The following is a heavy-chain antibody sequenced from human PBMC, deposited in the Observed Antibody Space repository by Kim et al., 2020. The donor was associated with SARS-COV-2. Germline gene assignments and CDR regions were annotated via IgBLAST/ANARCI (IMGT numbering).Heavy chain of an antibody. CDR3: ARDHGDYYYGMDV. Sequence: YAQGFTGRLVFSLDTSVSTAYLQISSLKAEDTAVYYCARDHGDYYYGMDVWGQGTTVTVSS. V-gene: IGHV7-4-1*02. J-gene: IGHJ6*02.